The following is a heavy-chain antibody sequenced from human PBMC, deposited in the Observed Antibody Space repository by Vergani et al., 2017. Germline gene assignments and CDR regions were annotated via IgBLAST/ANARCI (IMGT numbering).Heavy chain of an antibody. Sequence: EVQLVESGGGLVKPGGSLRLSCAASGFTFSSYSMNWVRQAPGKGLEWVSSISSSSSYIYYADSVKGRFTISRDNAKNSLYLQMNSLRAEDTAVYYCARRATITMVRSLDYWGQGTLVTVPS. V-gene: IGHV3-21*01. D-gene: IGHD3-10*01. CDR2: ISSSSSYI. CDR1: GFTFSSYS. CDR3: ARRATITMVRSLDY. J-gene: IGHJ4*02.